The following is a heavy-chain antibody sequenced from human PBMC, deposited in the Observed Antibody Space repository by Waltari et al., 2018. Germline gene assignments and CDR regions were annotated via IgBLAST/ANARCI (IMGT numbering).Heavy chain of an antibody. V-gene: IGHV4-38-2*01. CDR2: IYHSGST. D-gene: IGHD3-3*01. CDR3: ARLRITIFGGTIPEGFDY. Sequence: QVQLQESGPGLVKPSETLSLTCAVSGYSISSGYYWGWIRQPPGKGLEWIGSIYHSGSTYHNPSLKGRVTISVDTSKNQFALKRSSVTAADTAVYYCARLRITIFGGTIPEGFDYWGQGTLVTVSS. J-gene: IGHJ4*02. CDR1: GYSISSGYY.